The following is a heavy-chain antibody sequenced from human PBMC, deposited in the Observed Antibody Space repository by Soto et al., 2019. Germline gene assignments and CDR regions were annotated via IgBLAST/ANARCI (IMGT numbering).Heavy chain of an antibody. D-gene: IGHD6-19*01. CDR2: ISYDGSNK. J-gene: IGHJ3*02. Sequence: HPGGSLRLSCAVSGFTFRSYWMHWVRQDSEKGLVWVAVISYDGSNKYYADSVKGRFTISRDNSKNTLYLQMNSLRAEDTAVYYCAKDGVGIAVAFYDIWGQGTMVTVSS. CDR1: GFTFRSYW. CDR3: AKDGVGIAVAFYDI. V-gene: IGHV3-30*18.